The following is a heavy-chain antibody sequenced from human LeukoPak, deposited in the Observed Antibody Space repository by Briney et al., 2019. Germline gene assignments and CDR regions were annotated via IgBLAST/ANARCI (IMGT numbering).Heavy chain of an antibody. Sequence: GRSLRLSCAASGFTFSSYWMSWVRQAPGKGLEWVANIKQDGSEKYYVDSVKGRFTISRDNAKNSLYLQMNSLRAEDTAVYYCARDWHRYDILTGYGFDYWGQGTLVTISS. CDR3: ARDWHRYDILTGYGFDY. D-gene: IGHD3-9*01. J-gene: IGHJ4*02. CDR2: IKQDGSEK. V-gene: IGHV3-7*01. CDR1: GFTFSSYW.